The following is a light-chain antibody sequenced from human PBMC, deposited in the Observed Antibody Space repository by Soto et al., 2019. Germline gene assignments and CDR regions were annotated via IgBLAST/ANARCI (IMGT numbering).Light chain of an antibody. CDR3: PRRYSWPLT. J-gene: IGKJ4*01. V-gene: IGKV3-11*01. Sequence: EVVLTQSPATLSLSPGERATLSCRASQSVGMYLAWYQHKPGQAPRLLIYDASNRATGIPARFSGSGSGTDFTLTISSLEPEDFAVCYCPRRYSWPLTFGGGTMVEIK. CDR1: QSVGMY. CDR2: DAS.